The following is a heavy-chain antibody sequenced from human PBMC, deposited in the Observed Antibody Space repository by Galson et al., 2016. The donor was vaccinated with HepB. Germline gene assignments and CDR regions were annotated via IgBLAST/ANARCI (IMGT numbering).Heavy chain of an antibody. D-gene: IGHD3-9*01. CDR2: VSYDGRNK. J-gene: IGHJ4*02. CDR3: AKNDILAGYSALDY. CDR1: GFAFSNYA. Sequence: SLRLSCAASGFAFSNYAMHWVRQAPGKGLEWVAVVSYDGRNKYYADPVKGRFTISRDNSKNTVYLQMNRLRVEDTAVYYCAKNDILAGYSALDYWGQGTLVTVSS. V-gene: IGHV3-30*18.